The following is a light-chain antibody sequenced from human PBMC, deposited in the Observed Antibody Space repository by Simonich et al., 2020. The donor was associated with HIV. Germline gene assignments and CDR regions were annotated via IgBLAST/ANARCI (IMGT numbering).Light chain of an antibody. CDR3: MQSVQLPIT. V-gene: IGKV2D-29*02. J-gene: IGKJ5*01. CDR1: QSLLHSDGKTY. Sequence: DILMTQTPLSLSVTPGQPASISCNSSQSLLHSDGKTYLYWYLQKPGQSPHLLSHEVSNRFSGVPDRFSGSGSGTDFTLKISRVEAEDIGLYYCMQSVQLPITFGQGTRLEIK. CDR2: EVS.